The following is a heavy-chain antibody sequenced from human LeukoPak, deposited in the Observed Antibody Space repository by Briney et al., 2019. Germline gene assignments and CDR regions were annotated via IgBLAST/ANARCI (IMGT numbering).Heavy chain of an antibody. D-gene: IGHD6-13*01. CDR2: ITSSGSTT. Sequence: GGSLRLSCAASGFTLSDNYMSWIRQAPGKGLEWVSYITSSGSTTYYADSVKGRFTISRDNAKNSLYLQMNNLRAEDTAVYYCARVKTSSWYGGWFDPWGQGTLVSVSS. CDR1: GFTLSDNY. J-gene: IGHJ5*02. V-gene: IGHV3-11*01. CDR3: ARVKTSSWYGGWFDP.